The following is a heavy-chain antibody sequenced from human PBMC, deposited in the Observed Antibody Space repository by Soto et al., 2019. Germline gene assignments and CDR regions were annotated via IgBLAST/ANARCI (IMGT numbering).Heavy chain of an antibody. CDR3: VRDPQRNDY. Sequence: QVLLVQSGTEVKKPGASVKISCNTSGYTFASFGISWVRQVPGQGLEWMGWISASNGNTDYSQKLQGRVTMATDTSTRIAYMELESLRSDDTAVYYCVRDPQRNDYWGQGTLVIVSS. CDR1: GYTFASFG. J-gene: IGHJ4*02. CDR2: ISASNGNT. V-gene: IGHV1-18*04. D-gene: IGHD6-25*01.